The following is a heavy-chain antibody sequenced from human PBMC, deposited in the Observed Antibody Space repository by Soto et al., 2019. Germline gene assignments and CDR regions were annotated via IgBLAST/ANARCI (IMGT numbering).Heavy chain of an antibody. CDR3: AHRRADYGDYGDAFDI. CDR2: IYWDDDK. V-gene: IGHV2-5*02. Sequence: QITLKESGPTLVKPTQTLTLTCTFSGFSLSTSGVGVGWIRQPPGKALEWLALIYWDDDKRYSPSLKSRLTITKDTSKNQVVLTITTIDPVDTATYYCAHRRADYGDYGDAFDIWGQGTMVTVSS. CDR1: GFSLSTSGVG. D-gene: IGHD4-17*01. J-gene: IGHJ3*02.